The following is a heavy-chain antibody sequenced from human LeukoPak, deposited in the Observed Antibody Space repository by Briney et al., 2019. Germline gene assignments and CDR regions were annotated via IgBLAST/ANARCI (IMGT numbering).Heavy chain of an antibody. Sequence: PSETLSLTCTVSGGSISGYYWSWIRQSPGKRLEWIAYISDIGSINYNPSLKSRVTISLDTSKNQFSLKLSSVTAADTAVYYCAGHHPRNTVDFWGQGTLVTVSS. J-gene: IGHJ4*02. D-gene: IGHD2-8*02. V-gene: IGHV4-59*08. CDR3: AGHHPRNTVDF. CDR2: ISDIGSI. CDR1: GGSISGYY.